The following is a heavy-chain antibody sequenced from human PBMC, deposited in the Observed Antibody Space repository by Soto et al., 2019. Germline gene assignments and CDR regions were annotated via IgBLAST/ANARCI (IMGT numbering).Heavy chain of an antibody. J-gene: IGHJ3*02. CDR1: GYSLSTRAVG. V-gene: IGHV2-5*01. D-gene: IGHD1-26*01. Sequence: SGPTLVNPTQTLTLTCTFSGYSLSTRAVGVGWIRQPPGKALEWLALIYWNDDKRYSPSLKNRLTITKDTSKNHVVLTMTNMDPVDKATYYCAHRHELGSFDIWGEGTKVTVSS. CDR3: AHRHELGSFDI. CDR2: IYWNDDK.